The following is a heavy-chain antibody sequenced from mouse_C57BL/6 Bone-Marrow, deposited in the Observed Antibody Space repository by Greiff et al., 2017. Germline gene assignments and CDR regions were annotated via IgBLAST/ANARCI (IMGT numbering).Heavy chain of an antibody. CDR2: IDPETGVT. Sequence: VQLQQSGAELVRPGASVTLSCKASGYTFTDYEMHWVKQTPVHGLEWIGAIDPETGVTAYNQKFKGKAILTADKSSSTAYMELRSLTSEDSAVYYCTREDYWYFDVWGTGTTVTVSS. CDR1: GYTFTDYE. J-gene: IGHJ1*03. V-gene: IGHV1-15*01. CDR3: TREDYWYFDV.